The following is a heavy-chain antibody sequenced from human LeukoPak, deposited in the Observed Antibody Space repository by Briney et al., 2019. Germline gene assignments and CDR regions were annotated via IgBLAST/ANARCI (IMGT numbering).Heavy chain of an antibody. V-gene: IGHV3-23*01. CDR1: GFTFSSNS. J-gene: IGHJ4*02. CDR2: ISGSGDST. D-gene: IGHD3-10*01. CDR3: AKWSGFGDD. Sequence: GGSLRLSCAASGFTFSSNSMTWVRQTPGKGLEWVSGISGSGDSTYYADSMKGRFTISRDNSRNTLYLQMSSLRAEDTAVYYCAKWSGFGDDWGQGTLVTVSS.